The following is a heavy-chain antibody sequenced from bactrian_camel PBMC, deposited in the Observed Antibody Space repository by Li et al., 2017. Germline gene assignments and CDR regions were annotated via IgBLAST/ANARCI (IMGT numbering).Heavy chain of an antibody. J-gene: IGHJ4*01. CDR2: ITTGGGTT. D-gene: IGHD2*01. Sequence: QLAESGGGSVQAGGSVTLSCTASGFTFGDGDVAWYRQAPGKEREGVAAITTGGGTTYYADSVKGRFTVSQSNADNTLTLTMNNLKPEDTAIYYCAAELDYWARGSCHPPNEYTFWGQGTQVT. CDR1: GFTFGDGD. V-gene: IGHV3S40*01. CDR3: AAELDYWARGSCHPPNEYTF.